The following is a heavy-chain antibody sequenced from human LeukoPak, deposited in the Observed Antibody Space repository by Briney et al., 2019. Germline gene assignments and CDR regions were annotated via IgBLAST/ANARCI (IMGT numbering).Heavy chain of an antibody. CDR2: IYYSGST. Sequence: SETLSLTCTVSGGSISSYYWGWIRQPPGKGLEWIGSIYYSGSTYYNPSLTSRVTISVDTSKNQFSLKLSSVTAADTAVYYCVRVGDFWTVPYWGQGTLVTVSS. D-gene: IGHD3/OR15-3a*01. J-gene: IGHJ4*02. V-gene: IGHV4-39*07. CDR1: GGSISSYY. CDR3: VRVGDFWTVPY.